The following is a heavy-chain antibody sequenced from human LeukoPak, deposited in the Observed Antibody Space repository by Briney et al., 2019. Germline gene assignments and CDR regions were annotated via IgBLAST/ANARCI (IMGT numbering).Heavy chain of an antibody. J-gene: IGHJ4*02. V-gene: IGHV1-69*13. D-gene: IGHD4-17*01. Sequence: SVKVSCKASGGTFSSYAISWVRQAPGQGLEWMGGIIPIFGTANYAQKFQGRVTITADESTSTAYMELSSLRSEDTAVYYCARDREPTVTSLDYWGQGTLVTVSS. CDR3: ARDREPTVTSLDY. CDR1: GGTFSSYA. CDR2: IIPIFGTA.